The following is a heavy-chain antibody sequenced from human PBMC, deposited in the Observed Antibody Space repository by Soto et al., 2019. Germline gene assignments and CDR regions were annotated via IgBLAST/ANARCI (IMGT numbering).Heavy chain of an antibody. V-gene: IGHV4-59*01. CDR2: IHDSGTT. J-gene: IGHJ3*02. D-gene: IGHD3-10*01. CDR3: ARVDGEWDAFDI. CDR1: GGSISSYY. Sequence: VQLQESGPGLVKPSETLSLTCTGSGGSISSYYWGWIRQPPGQGLEWIGYIHDSGTTNYNPSLRSRVSISVDTSKTQFSLKLNYVTAADSAVYYCARVDGEWDAFDIWGQGTMVTVSS.